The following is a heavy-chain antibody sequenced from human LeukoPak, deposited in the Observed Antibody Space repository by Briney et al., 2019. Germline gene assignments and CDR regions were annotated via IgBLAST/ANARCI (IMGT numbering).Heavy chain of an antibody. J-gene: IGHJ3*02. CDR1: GFTFSDYW. V-gene: IGHV3-74*01. CDR3: AREEITVTDAFDI. CDR2: VNSDGSTT. D-gene: IGHD4-17*01. Sequence: PGGSLRLSCAAYGFTFSDYWMHWVRQAPGKGLVWVSRVNSDGSTTSYADSVKGRISISRDNAKNTLYLQMNSLRAEDTAVYYCAREEITVTDAFDIWGLGTMVTVSS.